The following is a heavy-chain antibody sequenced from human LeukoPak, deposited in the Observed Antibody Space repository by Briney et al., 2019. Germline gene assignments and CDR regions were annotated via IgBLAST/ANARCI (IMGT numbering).Heavy chain of an antibody. V-gene: IGHV3-23*01. CDR2: ISGSGDNT. D-gene: IGHD3-22*01. J-gene: IGHJ4*02. Sequence: GGSLRLSCAASGFTFSSYAMSWVRQAPGKGLEWVSGISGSGDNTYYADSVRGRFTISRDNSKNTLYVQVNSLGTEDMAAYYCAKGSYYDSSGSFYFDYWGQGTLVTVSS. CDR1: GFTFSSYA. CDR3: AKGSYYDSSGSFYFDY.